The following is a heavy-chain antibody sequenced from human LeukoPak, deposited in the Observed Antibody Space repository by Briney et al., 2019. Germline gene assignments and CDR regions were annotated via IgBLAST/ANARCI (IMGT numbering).Heavy chain of an antibody. CDR2: ISYDGSNE. V-gene: IGHV3-30*18. J-gene: IGHJ4*02. CDR3: AKDQSRWFVNIVSTGSAFDA. CDR1: GFSFSSYG. D-gene: IGHD5/OR15-5a*01. Sequence: GGSLRLFCVASGFSFSSYGMHWVRQSPGKGLEWVAVISYDGSNEYYADSVKGRFTISRDNSKNTLYLEVNSLRAEDTAVFYCAKDQSRWFVNIVSTGSAFDAWGQGTLVTVSS.